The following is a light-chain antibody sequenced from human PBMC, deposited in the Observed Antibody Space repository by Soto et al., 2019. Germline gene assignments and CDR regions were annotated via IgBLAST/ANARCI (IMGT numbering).Light chain of an antibody. V-gene: IGKV3-15*01. CDR1: QSVSTN. J-gene: IGKJ1*01. CDR2: DAS. Sequence: EIVMTQSPATLSVSAGERAALSCRASQSVSTNVAWYQHKPGQAPRLLIYDASSRATGTPARFSASGSGTEFTLTINSLQSEDFAIYYCQQHNDWPRTFGQGTKVDIK. CDR3: QQHNDWPRT.